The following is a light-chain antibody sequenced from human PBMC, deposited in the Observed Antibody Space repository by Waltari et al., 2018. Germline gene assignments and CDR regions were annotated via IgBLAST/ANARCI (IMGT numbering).Light chain of an antibody. CDR3: QQRSNWPPSIT. CDR2: DAS. Sequence: EIVLTQSPATLSLSPGERATLSCRASQSVSSYLAWYQQKPGQAPRHLIYDASNRATGIPARFSGRGAGTDFTLTISSLEPEDFAVDDCQQRSNWPPSITFGQGTRLEI. V-gene: IGKV3-11*01. J-gene: IGKJ5*01. CDR1: QSVSSY.